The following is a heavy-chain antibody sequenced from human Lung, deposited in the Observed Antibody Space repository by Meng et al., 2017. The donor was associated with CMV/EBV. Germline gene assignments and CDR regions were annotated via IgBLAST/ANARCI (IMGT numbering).Heavy chain of an antibody. J-gene: IGHJ6*02. CDR1: GFTFTSSA. CDR2: IVVGSGNT. V-gene: IGHV1-58*01. D-gene: IGHD6-13*01. CDR3: AAEALKEQELGCCYGLDV. Sequence: SVXVSXXASGFTFTSSAVQWVRQARGQRLEWIGWIVVGSGNTNYAQKLQGRVTISRDMSKNTAYMELSSLSSEDTAVYYCAAEALKEQELGCCYGLDVWGQGXTVTVSS.